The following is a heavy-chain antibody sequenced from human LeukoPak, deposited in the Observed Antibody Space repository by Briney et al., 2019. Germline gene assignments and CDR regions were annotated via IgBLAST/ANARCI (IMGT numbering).Heavy chain of an antibody. CDR3: ARGTYYYDSSGYYGLDAFDI. D-gene: IGHD3-22*01. Sequence: SVKVSCKASGGTFSSYAISWVRQAPGQGLEWMGRIIPILGIASYAQKFQGRVTITAEKSTSTAYMELSSLRSEDTAVYYCARGTYYYDSSGYYGLDAFDIWGQGTMVTVSS. CDR2: IIPILGIA. J-gene: IGHJ3*02. V-gene: IGHV1-69*04. CDR1: GGTFSSYA.